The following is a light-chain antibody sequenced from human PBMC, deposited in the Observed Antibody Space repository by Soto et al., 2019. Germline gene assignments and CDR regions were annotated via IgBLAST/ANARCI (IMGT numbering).Light chain of an antibody. CDR1: SSNIGAGYD. CDR2: GNN. J-gene: IGLJ3*02. V-gene: IGLV1-40*01. Sequence: QSVLTQPPSVSGAPGQTITISCTGSSSNIGAGYDVHWYQQLPGRAPKLLIYGNNNRPSGVPDRFSGSKSGTSVSLAISGLRSDDEATYYCAAWDDTLDAQVFGGGTKLTVL. CDR3: AAWDDTLDAQV.